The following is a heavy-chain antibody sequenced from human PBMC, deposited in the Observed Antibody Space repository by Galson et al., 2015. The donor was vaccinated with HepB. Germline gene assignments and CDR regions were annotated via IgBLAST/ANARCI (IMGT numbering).Heavy chain of an antibody. Sequence: SLRLSCAASGFTFSSYGMQWVRQAPGKGLEWMAVISYDGSIKYYADSVRGRSTISRDNSKNTLYLQMNSLRAEDTAVYYCAKTRVYWYHDDWGQGTLVTVSS. CDR1: GFTFSSYG. CDR3: AKTRVYWYHDD. V-gene: IGHV3-30*18. D-gene: IGHD1-26*01. CDR2: ISYDGSIK. J-gene: IGHJ4*02.